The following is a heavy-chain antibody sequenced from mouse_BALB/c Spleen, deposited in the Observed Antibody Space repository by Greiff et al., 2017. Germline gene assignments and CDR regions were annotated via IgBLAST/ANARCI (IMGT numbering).Heavy chain of an antibody. CDR2: ICSGSSTI. V-gene: IGHV5-17*02. CDR1: GFTFSSFG. D-gene: IGHD2-14*01. CDR3: AREVRFPYYFDY. J-gene: IGHJ2*01. Sequence: DVKLVESGGGLVQPGGSRKLSCAASGFTFSSFGMHWVRQAPEKGLEWVAYICSGSSTIYYADTVKGRFTISRDNPKNTLFLQMTSLRSEDTAMYYCAREVRFPYYFDYWGQGTTLTVSS.